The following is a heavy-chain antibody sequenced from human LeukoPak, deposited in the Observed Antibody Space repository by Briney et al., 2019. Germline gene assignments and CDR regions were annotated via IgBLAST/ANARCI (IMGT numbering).Heavy chain of an antibody. CDR3: AKGGAPFAESAY. Sequence: PGGSLRLSCAASGFTFSSYWMSWVRRAPGKGLEWVANIKEDGSKEYYVDSVRGRFTISRDNARNSVYLQMNSLRAEDTAVYYCAKGGAPFAESAYWGQGTLVTVSS. J-gene: IGHJ4*02. CDR2: IKEDGSKE. CDR1: GFTFSSYW. V-gene: IGHV3-7*01. D-gene: IGHD3-10*01.